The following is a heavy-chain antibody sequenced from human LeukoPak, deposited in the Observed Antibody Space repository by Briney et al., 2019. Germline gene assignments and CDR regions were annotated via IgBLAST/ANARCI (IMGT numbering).Heavy chain of an antibody. CDR2: ISGSGGST. CDR3: AKSTIVAVITPLDY. D-gene: IGHD3-22*01. V-gene: IGHV3-23*01. J-gene: IGHJ4*02. CDR1: GFTFSSYA. Sequence: GGSLRLSCAASGFTFSSYAMSWVRQAPGKGLEWVSAISGSGGSTYYADSVKGRFTISRDNSKNTLYLQMNSLRAEDTAVYYCAKSTIVAVITPLDYWGQGTLVTVSS.